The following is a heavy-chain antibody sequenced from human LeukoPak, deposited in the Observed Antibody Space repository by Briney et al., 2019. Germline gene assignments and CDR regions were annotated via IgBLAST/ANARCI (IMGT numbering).Heavy chain of an antibody. CDR1: GFTFSSYA. V-gene: IGHV3-30-3*01. CDR3: ARGSDDSSGYLVPSHFDY. D-gene: IGHD3-22*01. CDR2: ISYDGSNK. Sequence: GGSLRLSCAASGFTFSSYAMHWVRQAPGKGLEWVAVISYDGSNKYYADSVKGRFTISRDNSKNTLYLQMNSLRAEGTAVYYCARGSDDSSGYLVPSHFDYWGQGTLVTVSS. J-gene: IGHJ4*02.